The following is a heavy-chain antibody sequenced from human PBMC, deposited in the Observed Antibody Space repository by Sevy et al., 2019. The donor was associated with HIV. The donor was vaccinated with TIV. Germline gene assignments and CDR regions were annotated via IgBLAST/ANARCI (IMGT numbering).Heavy chain of an antibody. D-gene: IGHD3-10*01. CDR2: VTSNGDST. CDR1: GFTFNFYA. Sequence: GGSLRLSCAASGFTFNFYAMSWVRQAPGKGLEWVSGVTSNGDSTLYAHSVKGRFTISRDNSKNTLYLQMNSLRAEDTALYYCAKDPEKWDLRFGSGQHWGQGTLVTVSS. J-gene: IGHJ1*01. V-gene: IGHV3-23*01. CDR3: AKDPEKWDLRFGSGQH.